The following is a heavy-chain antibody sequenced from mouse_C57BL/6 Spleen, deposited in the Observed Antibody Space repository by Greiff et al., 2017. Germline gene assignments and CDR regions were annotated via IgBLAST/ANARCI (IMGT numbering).Heavy chain of an antibody. Sequence: QVQLQQPGAELVKPGASVKLSCKASGYTFTSYWMQWVKQRPGQGLEWIGEIDPSDSYTNYNQKFKGKATLTVDTSSSTAYMQLSSLTSEDSAVYYCARTGVTTVVPFAYWGQGTLVTVSA. D-gene: IGHD1-1*01. V-gene: IGHV1-50*01. CDR1: GYTFTSYW. CDR3: ARTGVTTVVPFAY. J-gene: IGHJ3*01. CDR2: IDPSDSYT.